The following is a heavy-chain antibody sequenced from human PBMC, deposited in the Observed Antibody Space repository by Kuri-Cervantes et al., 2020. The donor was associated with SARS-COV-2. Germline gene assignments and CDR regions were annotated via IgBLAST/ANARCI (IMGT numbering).Heavy chain of an antibody. V-gene: IGHV3-48*01. CDR3: ARDSPGYSSGWYDLGAFDI. CDR2: ISSSSSTI. D-gene: IGHD6-19*01. Sequence: GESLKISCAASGFTFSSYSMNWVRQAPGKGLEWVSYISSSSSTIYYADSVKGRFTISRHNSKNTLYLQMNSLRAEDTAVYYCARDSPGYSSGWYDLGAFDIWAQGTLAT. CDR1: GFTFSSYS. J-gene: IGHJ3*02.